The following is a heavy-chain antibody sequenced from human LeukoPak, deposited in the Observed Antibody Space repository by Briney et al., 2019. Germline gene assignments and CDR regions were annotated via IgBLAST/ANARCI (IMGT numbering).Heavy chain of an antibody. CDR3: ARGVLEWFGEGVGPD. J-gene: IGHJ4*02. Sequence: ASVTVSCKASGYTFTSYDINWVRQAPGQGLEWMGWMNPNSGNPGYAQKFQGRVTMTRNTSISTAYMELSSLRSEDTAVYYCARGVLEWFGEGVGPDWGQGTLVTVSS. CDR1: GYTFTSYD. CDR2: MNPNSGNP. D-gene: IGHD3-10*01. V-gene: IGHV1-8*01.